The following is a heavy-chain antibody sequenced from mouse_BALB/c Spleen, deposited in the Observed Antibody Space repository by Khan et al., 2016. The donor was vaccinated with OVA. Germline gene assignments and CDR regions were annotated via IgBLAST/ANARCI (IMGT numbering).Heavy chain of an antibody. CDR3: ATSYFYGYYFDY. CDR2: ISSDSSTI. D-gene: IGHD1-1*01. Sequence: EVELVESGGGLVQPGGSRKLSCAASGFTFTNYGMHWIRQAPEKGLEWVAYISSDSSTIYYADTVKGRFTISRNNTKNTLFLQMTSLRSGDTAMYFCATSYFYGYYFDYWGQGTTVTVSS. J-gene: IGHJ2*01. CDR1: GFTFTNYG. V-gene: IGHV5-17*02.